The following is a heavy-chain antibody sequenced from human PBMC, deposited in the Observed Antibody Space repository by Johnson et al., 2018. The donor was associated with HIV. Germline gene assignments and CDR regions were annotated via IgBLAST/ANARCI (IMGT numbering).Heavy chain of an antibody. J-gene: IGHJ3*02. Sequence: VQLVESGGGVVQPGRSLRLSCAASGFTFSSYGMHWVRQAPGKGLEWVAVIWYDGSNKYYADSVKGRFTISRDNAKNSLYLQMNSLRAEDTAVYYCARESIRGDKAFDIWGQGTMVTVSS. CDR2: IWYDGSNK. D-gene: IGHD2-21*02. V-gene: IGHV3-33*01. CDR3: ARESIRGDKAFDI. CDR1: GFTFSSYG.